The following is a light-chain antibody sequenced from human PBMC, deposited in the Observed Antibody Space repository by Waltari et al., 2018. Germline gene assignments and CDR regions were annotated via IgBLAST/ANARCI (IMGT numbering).Light chain of an antibody. J-gene: IGKJ2*01. V-gene: IGKV1-5*03. Sequence: DIQMTQSPSTLSASVGDRVTITCRASQSIDTWLAWYQQKPGKAPKLLIYRASSLQSGVPSGFSGSGSGTEFTLTISSLQPDDFATYYCQQSYSTPMYTFGQGTKLEIK. CDR2: RAS. CDR3: QQSYSTPMYT. CDR1: QSIDTW.